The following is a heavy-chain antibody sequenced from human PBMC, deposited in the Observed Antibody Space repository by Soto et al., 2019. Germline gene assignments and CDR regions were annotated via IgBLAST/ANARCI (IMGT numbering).Heavy chain of an antibody. CDR1: GFTFSSYW. D-gene: IGHD5-12*01. CDR2: ISGGGSRT. V-gene: IGHV3-23*01. CDR3: AKYQEMATILYYYYGMDV. Sequence: PGGSLRLSCAASGFTFSSYWMSWVRQAPGKGLGWVAAISGGGSRTYYADSVKGRFTISRDNSKNTLYLQMNSLRAEDTAVYYCAKYQEMATILYYYYGMDVWGQGTTVTVSS. J-gene: IGHJ6*02.